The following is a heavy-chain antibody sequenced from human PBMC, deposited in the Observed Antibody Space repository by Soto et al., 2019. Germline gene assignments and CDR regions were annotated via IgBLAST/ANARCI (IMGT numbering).Heavy chain of an antibody. CDR1: GGSFSGYY. D-gene: IGHD3-16*01. V-gene: IGHV4-34*01. CDR3: ARSTFKDYYGMDV. CDR2: INHSGST. Sequence: SETLSLTCAVYGGSFSGYYWSWIRQPPGKGLEWIGEINHSGSTNYNPSLKSRVTISVDTSKNQFSLKLSSVTAADTAVYYCARSTFKDYYGMDVWGQGTTVTVSS. J-gene: IGHJ6*02.